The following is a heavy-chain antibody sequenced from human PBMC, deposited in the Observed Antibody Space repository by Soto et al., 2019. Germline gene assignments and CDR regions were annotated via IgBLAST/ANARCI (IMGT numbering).Heavy chain of an antibody. D-gene: IGHD3-3*01. CDR3: ARYKYDRDIVHWFSEF. CDR2: VSESGLGT. J-gene: IGHJ4*02. V-gene: IGHV3-23*01. CDR1: GFAVSGYA. Sequence: EVQLSESGGGLVQPWASLRLACEAYGFAVSGYAMSWARQAPGKGLEWFSSVSESGLGTYYADSVKGRFTISRDASTNTLYLQMNGLTVEDTAVYFCARYKYDRDIVHWFSEFWGPGTLVSVSS.